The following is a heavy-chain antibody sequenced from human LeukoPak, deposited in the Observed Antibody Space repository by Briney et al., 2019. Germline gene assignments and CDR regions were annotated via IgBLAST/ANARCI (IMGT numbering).Heavy chain of an antibody. J-gene: IGHJ4*02. V-gene: IGHV1-69*05. CDR2: IIPIFGTA. Sequence: SVKVSCKASGGTFSSYAISWVRQAPGQGLEWMGGIIPIFGTANYAQKFQGRVTITTDESTSTAYMELSGLRSEDTAVYYCARGTYCSGGSCYSSDYWGQGTLVTVSS. D-gene: IGHD2-15*01. CDR1: GGTFSSYA. CDR3: ARGTYCSGGSCYSSDY.